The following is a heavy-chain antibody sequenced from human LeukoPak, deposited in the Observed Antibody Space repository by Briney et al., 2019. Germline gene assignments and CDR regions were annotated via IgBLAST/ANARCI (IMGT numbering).Heavy chain of an antibody. J-gene: IGHJ4*02. Sequence: GGSLRLSCAASGFTFSTYRMSWVRQAPGKGLEGVSAISGSGGSTYYADSVKGRFTISRDNSKNPLYLQMNSLRAEDTAVYYCAKAILGGGMATITLDYWGQGTLVTVSS. V-gene: IGHV3-23*01. CDR2: ISGSGGST. CDR3: AKAILGGGMATITLDY. D-gene: IGHD5-24*01. CDR1: GFTFSTYR.